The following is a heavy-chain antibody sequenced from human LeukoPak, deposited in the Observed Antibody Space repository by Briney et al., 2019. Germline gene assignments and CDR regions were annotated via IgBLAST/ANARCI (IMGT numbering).Heavy chain of an antibody. CDR2: ISWNSGSI. CDR1: GFTFDDYA. J-gene: IGHJ3*02. Sequence: GGSLRLSCAASGFTFDDYAMHWVRQAPGKGLEWVSGISWNSGSIGYADSVKGRFTISRDNAKNSLYLQMISLRAEDTALYYCAKSLIYLWFGELSGHAFDIWGQGTMVTVSS. CDR3: AKSLIYLWFGELSGHAFDI. D-gene: IGHD3-10*01. V-gene: IGHV3-9*01.